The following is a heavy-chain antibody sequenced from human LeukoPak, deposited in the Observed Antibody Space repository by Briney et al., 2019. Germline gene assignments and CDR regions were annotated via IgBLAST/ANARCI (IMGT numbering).Heavy chain of an antibody. D-gene: IGHD3-3*01. CDR2: ISGSGGST. Sequence: GGSLRLSCAASGFTFSSYAMSWVRQAPGKGLEWVSAISGSGGSTYYADSVKGRFTISRDNSKNTLYLQMNSLRAEDTAVYYCAKGRITIFGVVTKPFDYWGQGTLVTVSS. J-gene: IGHJ4*02. V-gene: IGHV3-23*01. CDR3: AKGRITIFGVVTKPFDY. CDR1: GFTFSSYA.